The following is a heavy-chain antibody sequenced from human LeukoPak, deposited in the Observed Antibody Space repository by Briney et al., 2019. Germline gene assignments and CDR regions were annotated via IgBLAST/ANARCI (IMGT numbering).Heavy chain of an antibody. D-gene: IGHD5-24*01. CDR1: GGSISSGDYY. Sequence: SETLSLTCTVSGGSISSGDYYWSWIRQPPGKGLEWIGYIYYSGSTYYNPSLKSRVTISVDTSKNQLSLKLSSVTAADTAVYYCARGRDGYNYDYWGQGTLVTVSS. V-gene: IGHV4-30-4*01. CDR2: IYYSGST. J-gene: IGHJ4*02. CDR3: ARGRDGYNYDY.